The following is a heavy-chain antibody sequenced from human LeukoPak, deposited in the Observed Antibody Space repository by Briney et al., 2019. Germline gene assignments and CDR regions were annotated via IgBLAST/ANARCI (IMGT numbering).Heavy chain of an antibody. CDR1: GYTFTSYG. D-gene: IGHD3-3*01. V-gene: IGHV1-18*01. Sequence: ASVKVSCKASGYTFTSYGISWVRQAPGQGLEWMGWISAYNGNTNYAQKLQGRVTMTTDTSTSTAYMELRSLRSDDTAVYYCARGTYYDFWSGYYTLHYWGQGTLVTVSS. CDR2: ISAYNGNT. J-gene: IGHJ4*02. CDR3: ARGTYYDFWSGYYTLHY.